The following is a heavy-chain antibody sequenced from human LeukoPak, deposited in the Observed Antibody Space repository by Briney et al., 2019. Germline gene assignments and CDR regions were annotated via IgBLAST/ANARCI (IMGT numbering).Heavy chain of an antibody. D-gene: IGHD3-22*01. V-gene: IGHV1-18*01. Sequence: GASVKVSCKASGYTFTRYGVTRVRQAPGQGLEWMGWISAYNGNTNYAQKLQGRVTMTTDTSTSTAYMELRSLRSDDTAVYYCATRGPYYYDSSGYPGAFDIWGQGTMVTVSS. CDR2: ISAYNGNT. CDR3: ATRGPYYYDSSGYPGAFDI. J-gene: IGHJ3*02. CDR1: GYTFTRYG.